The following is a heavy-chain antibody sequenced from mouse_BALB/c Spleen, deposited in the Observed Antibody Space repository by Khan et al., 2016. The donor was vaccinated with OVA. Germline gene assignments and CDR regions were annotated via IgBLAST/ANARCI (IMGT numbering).Heavy chain of an antibody. V-gene: IGHV3-2*02. CDR3: ARDGSRYNYAMDY. CDR2: ISYSGST. J-gene: IGHJ4*01. D-gene: IGHD2-3*01. CDR1: GYSITSDYA. Sequence: EVQLQESGPGLVKPSQSLSLTCTVTGYSITSDYAWNWIRQFPGNTLAWMGYISYSGSTNYNQSLKSRISITRDTSKNQFILQLNSVTTEDTATYYCARDGSRYNYAMDYWGQGTSVTVSS.